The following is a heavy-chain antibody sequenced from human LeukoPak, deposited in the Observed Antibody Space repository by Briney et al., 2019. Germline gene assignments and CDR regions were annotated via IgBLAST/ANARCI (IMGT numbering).Heavy chain of an antibody. Sequence: PGRSLRLSCAASGFAFSSYAMHRVRQAPGKGLEWVAVISYDGSNKYYADSVKGRFTISRDNSKNTLYLEMNSLRVEDTAVYYCARDQSDGMDVWGQGTTVTVSS. V-gene: IGHV3-30*07. CDR2: ISYDGSNK. CDR3: ARDQSDGMDV. J-gene: IGHJ6*02. CDR1: GFAFSSYA.